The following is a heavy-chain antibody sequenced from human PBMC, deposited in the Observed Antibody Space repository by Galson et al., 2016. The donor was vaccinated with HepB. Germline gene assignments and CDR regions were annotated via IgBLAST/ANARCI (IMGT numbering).Heavy chain of an antibody. Sequence: SLRLSCAASRFVFRGYAMHWVRQAPGKGLEWVALISHDGNTKYYADSVRGRFTISRDNSNSKNTLYLQMNSLRDEETAVYYCARNLGYYALWTGSGYWGQGTLVSVSS. V-gene: IGHV3-30-3*01. CDR3: ARNLGYYALWTGSGY. D-gene: IGHD3-3*01. J-gene: IGHJ4*02. CDR2: ISHDGNTK. CDR1: RFVFRGYA.